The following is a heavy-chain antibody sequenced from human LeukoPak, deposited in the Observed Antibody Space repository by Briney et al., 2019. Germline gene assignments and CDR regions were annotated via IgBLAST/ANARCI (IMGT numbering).Heavy chain of an antibody. V-gene: IGHV1-2*02. J-gene: IGHJ4*02. Sequence: ASVKVSCKASGYTFTGYYMHWVRQAPGQGLECMGWINPNSGGTNYAQKFQGRVTMTRDTSISTAYMDLSRLRSDDTAVYYCARADYDFWSGPKYNWSRVWGVQDYWGQGTLVTVSS. CDR2: INPNSGGT. CDR3: ARADYDFWSGPKYNWSRVWGVQDY. CDR1: GYTFTGYY. D-gene: IGHD3-3*01.